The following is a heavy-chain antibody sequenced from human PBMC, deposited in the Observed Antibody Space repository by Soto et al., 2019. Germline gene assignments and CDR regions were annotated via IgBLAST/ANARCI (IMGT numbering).Heavy chain of an antibody. J-gene: IGHJ4*02. D-gene: IGHD5-12*01. V-gene: IGHV3-21*01. CDR3: ARDPPYGGYDLPHFDY. Sequence: GGSLRLSCAASGFTFSSYIMNWVRQAPGKGLEWVSSISSSSSYIYYADSVKGRFTISRDNAKNSLYLQMNSLRAEDTAVYYWARDPPYGGYDLPHFDYGGQRTLVTVSS. CDR1: GFTFSSYI. CDR2: ISSSSSYI.